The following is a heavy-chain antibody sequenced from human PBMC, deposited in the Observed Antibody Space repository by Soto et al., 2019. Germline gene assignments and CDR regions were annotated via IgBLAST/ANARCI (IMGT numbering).Heavy chain of an antibody. CDR1: GYTFTSYC. D-gene: IGHD6-13*01. CDR2: ISAYNGNT. J-gene: IGHJ4*01. Sequence: QVQLVQSGAEVKKPGASVKVSCKASGYTFTSYCISWVRQAPGKGLEWMGWISAYNGNTNYAQKLQGRVTMTTDTSKSTAYMERRSLRSDDTAVNYCAREAADGILDYWGHGPMVTVSS. V-gene: IGHV1-18*01. CDR3: AREAADGILDY.